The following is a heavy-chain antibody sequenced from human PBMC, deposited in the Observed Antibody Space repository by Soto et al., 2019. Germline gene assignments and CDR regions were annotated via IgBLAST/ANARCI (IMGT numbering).Heavy chain of an antibody. D-gene: IGHD1-1*01. V-gene: IGHV1-2*02. Sequence: QVQLVQSATEVKKPGASVKVSCKASGNTFTWHYMHWVRQAPGQGLEYMGWINPNSSDTKYAQQFRGRLSMTRDTSIRTAYMELSSLVSDDTAVYYCARLETTTEAWGQGTLVTVSS. CDR3: ARLETTTEA. CDR2: INPNSSDT. CDR1: GNTFTWHY. J-gene: IGHJ5*02.